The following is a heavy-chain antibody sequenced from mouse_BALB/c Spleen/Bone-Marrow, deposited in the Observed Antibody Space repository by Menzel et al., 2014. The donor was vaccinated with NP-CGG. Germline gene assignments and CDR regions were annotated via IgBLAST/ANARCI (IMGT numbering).Heavy chain of an antibody. J-gene: IGHJ3*01. V-gene: IGHV14-3*02. Sequence: EVQLQQSGAELVKPGASVKLSCTASGFNIKDTYMHWVKQRPEQGLEWIGRIDPANGNTKYDPKFQGKATITADTSSNTAYLQLSSLTSEDTAVCYCATTDSSGVFAYWGQGTLVTVSA. CDR3: ATTDSSGVFAY. CDR2: IDPANGNT. CDR1: GFNIKDTY. D-gene: IGHD3-2*01.